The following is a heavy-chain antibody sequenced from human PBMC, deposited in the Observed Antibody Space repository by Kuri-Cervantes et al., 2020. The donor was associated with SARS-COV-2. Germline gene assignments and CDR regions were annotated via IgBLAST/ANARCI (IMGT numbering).Heavy chain of an antibody. CDR2: IYHSGST. CDR3: ARGTYYDFWSGYSNAFDI. J-gene: IGHJ3*02. V-gene: IGHV4-30-2*01. CDR1: GGSISSGGYS. Sequence: SETLSLTCAVSGGSISSGGYSWSWIRQPPGKGLEWIGYIYHSGSTYYNPPLKSRVTISVDTSKNQFSLKLSSVTAADTAVYYCARGTYYDFWSGYSNAFDIWGQGTMVTVSS. D-gene: IGHD3-3*01.